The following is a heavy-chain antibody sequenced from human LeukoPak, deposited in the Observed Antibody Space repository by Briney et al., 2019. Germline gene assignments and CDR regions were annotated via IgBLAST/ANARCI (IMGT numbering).Heavy chain of an antibody. J-gene: IGHJ4*02. CDR3: AREAHSSGYYYFDY. D-gene: IGHD3-22*01. CDR2: ISYDGSNK. V-gene: IGHV3-30*03. CDR1: GLTGSHNY. Sequence: GGSLRLSCAASGLTGSHNYVSWVRQAPGKGLEWVAVISYDGSNKYYADSVKGRFTISRDNSKNTLYLQMNSLRAEDTAVYYCAREAHSSGYYYFDYWGQGTLVTVSS.